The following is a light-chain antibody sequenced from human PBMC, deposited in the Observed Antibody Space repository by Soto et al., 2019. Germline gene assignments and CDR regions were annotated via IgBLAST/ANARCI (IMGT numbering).Light chain of an antibody. Sequence: DIQLTQSPSFLSASVGDRVTITCRASQGIVTYLAWYQQKPGKAPKLLIYAASTLQSGVPSRFSGSGSGTEFTLTISSLQPADYATYYCQQLNSYPLTFGQGTRLEMK. CDR1: QGIVTY. CDR2: AAS. CDR3: QQLNSYPLT. V-gene: IGKV1-9*01. J-gene: IGKJ5*01.